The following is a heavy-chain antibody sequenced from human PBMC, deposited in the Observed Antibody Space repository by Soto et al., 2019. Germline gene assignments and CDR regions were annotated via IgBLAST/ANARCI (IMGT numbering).Heavy chain of an antibody. V-gene: IGHV4-39*07. CDR2: INHSGST. D-gene: IGHD3-22*01. CDR3: ARGTYYYDSSGYNNWFDP. Sequence: QLQLQESGPGLVKPSETLSLTCTVSGGSISSSSYYWGWIRQPPGKGLEWIGEINHSGSTNYNPSLKIRVTISVDTSKNQFSLKLSSVTAADTAVYYCARGTYYYDSSGYNNWFDPWGQGTLVTVSS. CDR1: GGSISSSSYY. J-gene: IGHJ5*02.